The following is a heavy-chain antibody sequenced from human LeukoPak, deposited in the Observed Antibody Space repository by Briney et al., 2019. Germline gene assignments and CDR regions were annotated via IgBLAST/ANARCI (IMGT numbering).Heavy chain of an antibody. V-gene: IGHV4-38-2*02. CDR2: MYHSGTT. CDR1: PSSITRGQY. Sequence: SQTLSLTCTVSPSSITRGQYRGWTRQPPGKGLEWIGSMYHSGTTYYNASLKSRVTISLDTSKTQFSLRLKSVSAADTAIYYCARHRQYMDAWGKGTTVTVSS. CDR3: ARHRQYMDA. D-gene: IGHD3-16*02. J-gene: IGHJ6*03.